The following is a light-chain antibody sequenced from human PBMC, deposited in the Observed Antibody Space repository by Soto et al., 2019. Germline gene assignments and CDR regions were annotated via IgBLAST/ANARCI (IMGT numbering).Light chain of an antibody. Sequence: DIQITPSPSSPSASVGERGTITCRASQSISDSLAWYQQKPGKAPDLLISDVSSLERGVASRFSGSGSGTEFTLTISSMQPDDFATYYCQQYNGYSRTFGQGTKVDIK. V-gene: IGKV1-5*01. CDR3: QQYNGYSRT. CDR2: DVS. J-gene: IGKJ1*01. CDR1: QSISDS.